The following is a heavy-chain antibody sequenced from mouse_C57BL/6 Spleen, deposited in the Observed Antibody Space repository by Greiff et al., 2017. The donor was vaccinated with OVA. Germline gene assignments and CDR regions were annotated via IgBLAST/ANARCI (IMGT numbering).Heavy chain of an antibody. Sequence: VQLQQSGAELARPGASVKMSCKASGYTFTSYTMHWVKQRPGQGLEWIGYINPSSGYTKYNQKFKDKATLTADKSSSTAYMQLSSLTSEDSAVYYCARGTTVVAKGLYWYFDVWGTGTTVTVSS. CDR3: ARGTTVVAKGLYWYFDV. D-gene: IGHD1-1*01. J-gene: IGHJ1*03. CDR1: GYTFTSYT. V-gene: IGHV1-4*01. CDR2: INPSSGYT.